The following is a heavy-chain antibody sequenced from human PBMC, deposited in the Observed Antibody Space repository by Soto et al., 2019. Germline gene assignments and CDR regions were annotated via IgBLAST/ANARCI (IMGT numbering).Heavy chain of an antibody. CDR1: GYRNSVVP. CDR3: AREVGHGWFDP. V-gene: IGHV1-3*01. Sequence: ASVNGACKTSGYRNSVVPRDWGRKETGQRLEWMGWINAGNWNTKYSQKFRGRVTMTTDTSTSTAYMELRSLRAEDTAVYYCAREVGHGWFDPWGQGTLVTVSS. CDR2: INAGNWNT. J-gene: IGHJ5*02.